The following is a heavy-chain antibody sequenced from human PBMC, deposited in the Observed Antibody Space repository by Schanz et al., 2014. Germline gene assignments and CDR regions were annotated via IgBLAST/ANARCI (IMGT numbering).Heavy chain of an antibody. Sequence: QLQLQESGPGLVKPSETLSLTCTVSGGSISSGESYWGWIRQSPGKGLEWIGNIYYTGTTYYNPPLKSLFSFSVDTSNNQFSLNLPSVPAADTAVFYCARRDNYLSAFDIWGQGTMVTVSS. V-gene: IGHV4-39*01. J-gene: IGHJ3*02. CDR1: GGSISSGESY. CDR2: IYYTGTT. CDR3: ARRDNYLSAFDI. D-gene: IGHD4-4*01.